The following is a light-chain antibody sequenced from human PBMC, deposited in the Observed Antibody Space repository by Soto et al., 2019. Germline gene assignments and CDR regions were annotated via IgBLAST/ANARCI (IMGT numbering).Light chain of an antibody. Sequence: GVSHSPGDVYRSAPNRATLSFRSSQSVSSSYLACYQQKPGQAPRLLIYGASSRATGIQDRFSGSGSGTDFTLTISRLEPEDFAIYYCQQYGSARPNRFGEGTRL. CDR3: QQYGSARPNR. V-gene: IGKV3-20*01. CDR2: GAS. CDR1: QSVSSSY. J-gene: IGKJ5*01.